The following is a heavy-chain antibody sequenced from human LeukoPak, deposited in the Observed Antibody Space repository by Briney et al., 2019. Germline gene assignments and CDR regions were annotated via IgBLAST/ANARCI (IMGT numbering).Heavy chain of an antibody. Sequence: ASVKVSCKASGYTFTSYYMHWVRQAPGQGLEWMGIINPSGGSTSYAQKFQGRVTMTRDMSTSTVYMGLSSLRSEDTAVYYCARDGRGMATIGYWGQGTLVTVSS. J-gene: IGHJ4*02. CDR2: INPSGGST. D-gene: IGHD5-24*01. CDR3: ARDGRGMATIGY. V-gene: IGHV1-46*01. CDR1: GYTFTSYY.